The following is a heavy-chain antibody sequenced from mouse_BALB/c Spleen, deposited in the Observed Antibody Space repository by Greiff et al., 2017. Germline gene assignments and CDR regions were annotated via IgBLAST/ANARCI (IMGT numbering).Heavy chain of an antibody. CDR2: IWGDGST. V-gene: IGHV2-6-6*01. CDR1: GFSLTNSG. J-gene: IGHJ4*01. Sequence: VQRVESGPGLVAPSQSLSITCTVSGFSLTNSGVHWVRQSPGKGLEWLGVIWGDGSTNYNSAFKSRLSISKDNSKSQVFLKMNSLQTDDTARYYCAKDLRLRAMDYWGQGTSVTVSS. D-gene: IGHD1-2*01. CDR3: AKDLRLRAMDY.